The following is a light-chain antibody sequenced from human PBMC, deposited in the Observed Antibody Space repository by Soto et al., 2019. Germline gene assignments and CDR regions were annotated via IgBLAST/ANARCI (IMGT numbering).Light chain of an antibody. CDR2: DVS. CDR3: CSYAGRYTYV. Sequence: QSVLTQPRSVSGSPGQSLTISCSGTSSDVGGYNYVSWYQQHPGKAPKLMIYDVSKRPSGVPDRFSGSKSGNTASLTISGLQPEDEADYYCCSYAGRYTYVFGSGTKVTVL. CDR1: SSDVGGYNY. V-gene: IGLV2-11*01. J-gene: IGLJ1*01.